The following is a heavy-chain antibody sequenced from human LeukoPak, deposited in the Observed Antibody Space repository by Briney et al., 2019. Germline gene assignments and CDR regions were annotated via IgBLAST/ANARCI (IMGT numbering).Heavy chain of an antibody. CDR1: GYTFTSYA. CDR2: INAGNGNT. Sequence: ASVKVSCKASGYTFTSYAMHWVRQAPGQRLEWMGWINAGNGNTKYSQEFQGRVTITRDTSASTAYMELSSLRSEDMAVYYCARGVRDILSGYYTDYYFYYMDVWGKGTTVTVSS. J-gene: IGHJ6*03. V-gene: IGHV1-3*03. CDR3: ARGVRDILSGYYTDYYFYYMDV. D-gene: IGHD3-9*01.